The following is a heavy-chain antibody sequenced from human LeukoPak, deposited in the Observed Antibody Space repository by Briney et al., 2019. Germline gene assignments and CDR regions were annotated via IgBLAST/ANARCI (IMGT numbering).Heavy chain of an antibody. J-gene: IGHJ3*02. CDR2: IYTSGST. CDR1: GGSISSGSYY. Sequence: SETLSVTCTVSGGSISSGSYYWSWIRQPAGKGLEWIGRIYTSGSTNYNPSLKSRVTISVDTSKNQFSLKLSSVTAADTAVYYCARDTYYYDSSGYPDAFDIWGQGTMVTVSS. CDR3: ARDTYYYDSSGYPDAFDI. D-gene: IGHD3-22*01. V-gene: IGHV4-61*02.